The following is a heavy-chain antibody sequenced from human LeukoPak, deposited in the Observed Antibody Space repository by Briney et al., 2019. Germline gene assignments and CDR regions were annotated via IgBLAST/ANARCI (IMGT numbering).Heavy chain of an antibody. CDR3: ARDFSAAGFDW. V-gene: IGHV4-39*07. CDR2: IYYSGST. Sequence: SETLSLTCTVSGGSISSGSYYWGWIRQPPGKGLEWIGSIYYSGSTYYNPSLKSRVTISVDTSKNQFSLKLSSVTAADTAVYYCARDFSAAGFDWWGQGTLVTVSS. J-gene: IGHJ4*02. CDR1: GGSISSGSYY. D-gene: IGHD6-13*01.